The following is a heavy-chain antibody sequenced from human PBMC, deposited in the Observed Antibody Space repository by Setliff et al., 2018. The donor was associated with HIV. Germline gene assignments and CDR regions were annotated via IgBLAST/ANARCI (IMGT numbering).Heavy chain of an antibody. Sequence: ASVKVSCKASGYTFTSYVMHWVRQAPGQRLEWMGWINAGNGNTNYAQKVQGRVTMTTHTPTNTAYMELRSLRSDDTAVYYCARAPKRVYYYGSATYLHDAFDIWGQGTMVTVSS. D-gene: IGHD3-10*01. CDR1: GYTFTSYV. CDR2: INAGNGNT. CDR3: ARAPKRVYYYGSATYLHDAFDI. J-gene: IGHJ3*02. V-gene: IGHV1-3*01.